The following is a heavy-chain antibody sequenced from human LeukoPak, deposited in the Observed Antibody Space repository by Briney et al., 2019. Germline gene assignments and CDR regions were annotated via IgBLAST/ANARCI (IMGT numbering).Heavy chain of an antibody. J-gene: IGHJ4*02. CDR3: ARGRYYYGSGSYYGPHFDY. CDR1: GFTVSSNY. V-gene: IGHV3-66*01. D-gene: IGHD3-10*01. CDR2: IYSGGST. Sequence: PGGSLRLSCAASGFTVSSNYMSWVRQAPGKGLEWVSVIYSGGSTYYADSVKGRFTISRDNSKNTLYLQMNSLRAEDTAVYYCARGRYYYGSGSYYGPHFDYWGQGTLVTVSS.